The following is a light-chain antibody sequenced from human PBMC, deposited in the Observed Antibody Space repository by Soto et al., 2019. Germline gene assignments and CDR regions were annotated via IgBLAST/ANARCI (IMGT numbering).Light chain of an antibody. CDR3: QSYDNSLSGYV. J-gene: IGLJ1*01. Sequence: QSVLPKPPSVSGAPGQRVTISCTGSSANIGAAYNVDWYQQLPGTAPKLLIYGNNNRPSGVPARFSGSKSGTSASLAIAGLQAEDEGDYYCQSYDNSLSGYVFGTGTKVAVL. CDR2: GNN. V-gene: IGLV1-40*01. CDR1: SANIGAAYN.